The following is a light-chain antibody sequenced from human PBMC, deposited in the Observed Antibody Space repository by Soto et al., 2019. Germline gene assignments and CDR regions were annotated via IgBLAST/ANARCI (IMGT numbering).Light chain of an antibody. J-gene: IGKJ4*01. CDR3: QQYDDLPLT. Sequence: DIQMTQSPSSLSASVGDRVTITCQASQDISNYINWYQQKPAKAPQLLIYAASNLETGVPTRFSGSGSGTDFTLTSSSLQPGDLGTYFCQQYDDLPLTFGGGTKVELK. V-gene: IGKV1-33*01. CDR2: AAS. CDR1: QDISNY.